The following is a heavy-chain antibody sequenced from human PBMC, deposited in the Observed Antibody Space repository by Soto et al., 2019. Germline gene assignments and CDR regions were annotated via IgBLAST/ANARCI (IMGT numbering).Heavy chain of an antibody. J-gene: IGHJ4*02. CDR2: IIPIFGTA. Sequence: QVQLVQSGAEVKKPGSSVKVSCKASGGTFSSYAISWVRQAPGQGLEWMGGIIPIFGTANYAQKFQGRVTITADESTSTAYMELSRLSSEDTAVDYCASAANSGSYFVDYWGQGTLVTVSS. V-gene: IGHV1-69*01. D-gene: IGHD1-26*01. CDR1: GGTFSSYA. CDR3: ASAANSGSYFVDY.